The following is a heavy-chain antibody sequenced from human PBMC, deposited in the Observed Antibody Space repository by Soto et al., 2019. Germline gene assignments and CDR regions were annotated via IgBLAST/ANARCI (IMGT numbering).Heavy chain of an antibody. J-gene: IGHJ4*02. CDR3: AKSGASSGWVDY. D-gene: IGHD3-22*01. CDR2: ISYDGSNK. CDR1: GFTFSSYG. V-gene: IGHV3-30*18. Sequence: QVQLVESGGGVVQPGRSLRLSCAASGFTFSSYGMHWVRQAPGKGLEWVAVISYDGSNKYYADSVKGRFTISRDNSKNTLYLQMNSLRADDTAVYYCAKSGASSGWVDYWGQGTLVTVSS.